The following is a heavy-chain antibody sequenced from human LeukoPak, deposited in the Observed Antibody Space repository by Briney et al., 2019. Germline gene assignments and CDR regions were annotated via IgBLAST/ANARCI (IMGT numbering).Heavy chain of an antibody. D-gene: IGHD1-26*01. Sequence: PSETLSLTCTVSGGSITNYYWSWIRQPPGQGLEWIGYIHYSGSTNYNPSLKSRVSISVDMSTNQFSLKLTSVTAADTAVYCCARHSRTYYDFEYWGQGTLVTVSS. CDR1: GGSITNYY. V-gene: IGHV4-59*08. CDR3: ARHSRTYYDFEY. CDR2: IHYSGST. J-gene: IGHJ4*02.